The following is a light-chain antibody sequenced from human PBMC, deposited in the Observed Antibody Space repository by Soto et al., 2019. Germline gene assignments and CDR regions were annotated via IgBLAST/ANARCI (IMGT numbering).Light chain of an antibody. CDR1: SSKW. CDR2: DVS. CDR3: QHTTDFT. Sequence: DIQMTQSPSTLAASVGDTVTMTCRSSSKWLAWYQKKPGKAPKLLIYDVSNLERGVPPRFSGSTSGAESALTIPGLQPDDPGTYYCQHTTDFTLGQGTKVDIK. V-gene: IGKV1-5*01. J-gene: IGKJ2*01.